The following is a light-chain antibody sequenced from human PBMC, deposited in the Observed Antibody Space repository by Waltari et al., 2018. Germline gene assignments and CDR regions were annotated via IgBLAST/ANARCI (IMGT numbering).Light chain of an antibody. CDR3: GTWDSSLSAGV. CDR2: DNN. CDR1: SSNIGNNS. V-gene: IGLV1-51*01. J-gene: IGLJ3*02. Sequence: QSVLPQPPSVSAAPGQKVTISCSGSSSNIGNNSVSWYQKFPGTAPKLLIYDNNKRPSGIPDRFSGSKSGTSATLGITGLQTGDEADYYCGTWDSSLSAGVFGGGTKLTVL.